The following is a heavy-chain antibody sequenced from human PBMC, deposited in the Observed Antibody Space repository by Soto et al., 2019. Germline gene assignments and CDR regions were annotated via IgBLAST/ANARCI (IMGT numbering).Heavy chain of an antibody. CDR2: IYHSGST. D-gene: IGHD6-13*01. CDR3: ARGGIAAPKNWFDP. J-gene: IGHJ5*02. V-gene: IGHV4-30-2*01. Sequence: SETLSLTXAVSGGSISSGGYSWSWIRQPPGKGLEWIGYIYHSGSTYYNPSLKSRVTISVDRSKNQFSLKLSSVTAADTAVYYCARGGIAAPKNWFDPWGQGTLVTVSS. CDR1: GGSISSGGYS.